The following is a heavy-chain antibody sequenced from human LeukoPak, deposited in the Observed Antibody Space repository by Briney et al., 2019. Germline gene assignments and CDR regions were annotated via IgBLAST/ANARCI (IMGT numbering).Heavy chain of an antibody. CDR1: GFTVSSNY. Sequence: GGSLRLSCAVSGFTVSSNYMSWVRQPPGKGLEWVSVIYSGGSTYYADSVKGRFTISRHDSRDTLYLQMNSLRVEDTAVYYCTRDLSGVSPFDYWGQGTLVTVSS. J-gene: IGHJ4*02. CDR3: TRDLSGVSPFDY. D-gene: IGHD2-8*01. V-gene: IGHV3-53*04. CDR2: IYSGGST.